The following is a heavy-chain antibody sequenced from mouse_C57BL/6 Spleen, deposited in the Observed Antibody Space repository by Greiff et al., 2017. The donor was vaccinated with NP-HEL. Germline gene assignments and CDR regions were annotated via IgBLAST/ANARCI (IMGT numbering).Heavy chain of an antibody. V-gene: IGHV1-52*01. CDR1: GYTFTSYW. D-gene: IGHD2-1*01. CDR3: ARGGGNYLLWYFDV. Sequence: QVQLQQPGAELVRPGSSVKLSCKASGYTFTSYWMHWVKQRPIQGLEWIGNIDPSDSETHYNQKFKDKATLTVDKSSSTAYMQLSSLTSEDSAVYYCARGGGNYLLWYFDVWGTGTTVTVSS. CDR2: IDPSDSET. J-gene: IGHJ1*03.